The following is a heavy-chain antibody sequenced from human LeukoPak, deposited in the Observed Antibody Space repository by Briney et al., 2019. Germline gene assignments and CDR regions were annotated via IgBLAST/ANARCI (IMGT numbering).Heavy chain of an antibody. V-gene: IGHV3-23*01. CDR1: GAAFSKYG. CDR3: ATEGFYF. J-gene: IGHJ6*02. Sequence: PGGSLRLSCAASGAAFSKYGMKWVRQAAGAGLEYISGISRSGDITHYADSVKGRFTISRDNVKNTLYLQMNSLRAEDTALYYCATEGFYFWGQGTTVTVSS. D-gene: IGHD3-22*01. CDR2: ISRSGDIT.